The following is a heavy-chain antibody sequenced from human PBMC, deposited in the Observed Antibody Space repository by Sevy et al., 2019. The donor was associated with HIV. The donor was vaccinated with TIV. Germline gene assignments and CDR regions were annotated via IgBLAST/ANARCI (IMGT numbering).Heavy chain of an antibody. CDR3: ARVVTVTTGLIYDY. CDR2: IGTAGDT. V-gene: IGHV3-13*01. Sequence: GGSLRLSCAASGFTFSSYDMYWVRQATGKGLEWVSAIGTAGDTYYPGSVKGRFTISRENAKNSLYLQMNSLRAGDTAVYYCARVVTVTTGLIYDYWGQGTLVTVSS. CDR1: GFTFSSYD. J-gene: IGHJ4*02. D-gene: IGHD4-17*01.